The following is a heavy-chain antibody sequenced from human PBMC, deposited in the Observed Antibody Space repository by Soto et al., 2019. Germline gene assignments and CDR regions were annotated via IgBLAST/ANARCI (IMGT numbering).Heavy chain of an antibody. D-gene: IGHD3-16*01. CDR2: IYSGGST. Sequence: QLVESGGALVQPGGSLRLSCAASGFTVSNNYMSWVRQAPGKGLEWVSLIYSGGSTKSADSVKGGFTISRDSSKNTVYLQMNSLRAEDTAVYYCAGGPNSNSWGFAWGQGTLVTVSS. CDR1: GFTVSNNY. J-gene: IGHJ5*02. V-gene: IGHV3-66*01. CDR3: AGGPNSNSWGFA.